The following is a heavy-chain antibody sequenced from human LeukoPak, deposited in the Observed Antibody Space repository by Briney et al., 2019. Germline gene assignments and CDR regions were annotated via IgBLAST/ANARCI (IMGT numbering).Heavy chain of an antibody. CDR3: ARGPRYCSSTSCFNQWYWFDP. CDR2: ISGYNGNT. Sequence: GASVKVSCKSSGGTFSSYAIIWVRQAPGQGLEWMGWISGYNGNTNYAQNLQGRVTMTSDTSTSTVYMEVRSLTSDDTAVYYCARGPRYCSSTSCFNQWYWFDPWGQGTLVTVSS. D-gene: IGHD2-2*01. V-gene: IGHV1-18*01. J-gene: IGHJ5*02. CDR1: GGTFSSYA.